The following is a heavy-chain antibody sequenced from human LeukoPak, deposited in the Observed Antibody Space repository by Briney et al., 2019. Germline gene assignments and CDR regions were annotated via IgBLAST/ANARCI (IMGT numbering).Heavy chain of an antibody. Sequence: GGSLRLSCAASGFTLSTYSVSWVRQAPGKGLEWVSYIRSGTPTIYFADSVKGRFTISRDNSKNTLYLQMNSLRAEDTAVYYCASQDRLIVVVVGATVSSDCGMDVWGQGTTVTVSS. CDR1: GFTLSTYS. D-gene: IGHD2-15*01. V-gene: IGHV3-48*04. CDR2: IRSGTPTI. J-gene: IGHJ6*02. CDR3: ASQDRLIVVVVGATVSSDCGMDV.